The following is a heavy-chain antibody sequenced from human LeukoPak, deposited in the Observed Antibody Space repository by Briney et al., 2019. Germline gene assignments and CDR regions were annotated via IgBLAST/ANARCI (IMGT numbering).Heavy chain of an antibody. CDR3: AKARIAAAGRDAMDV. D-gene: IGHD6-13*01. J-gene: IGHJ6*02. CDR1: GFTFSSSA. Sequence: GGSLRLSCVASGFTFSSSAMSWVRQAPGKGPEWVSTISGSGGSAYYADSAKGRFTISRDNSKDTLYLQMNSLRAEDTAVYYCAKARIAAAGRDAMDVWGQGTTVTVSS. CDR2: ISGSGGSA. V-gene: IGHV3-23*01.